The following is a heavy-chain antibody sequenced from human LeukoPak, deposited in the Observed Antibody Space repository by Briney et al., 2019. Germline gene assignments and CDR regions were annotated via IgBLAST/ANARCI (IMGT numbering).Heavy chain of an antibody. Sequence: GASVKVSCKASGYTFTGYYMHWVRQAPGQGLEWMGWINPNSGGTNYAQKFQVRVTMTRDTSISTAYMELSRLRSDDTAVYYCASSEPKNYYYGMDVWGQGTTVTVSS. D-gene: IGHD1-26*01. V-gene: IGHV1-2*02. CDR2: INPNSGGT. J-gene: IGHJ6*02. CDR3: ASSEPKNYYYGMDV. CDR1: GYTFTGYY.